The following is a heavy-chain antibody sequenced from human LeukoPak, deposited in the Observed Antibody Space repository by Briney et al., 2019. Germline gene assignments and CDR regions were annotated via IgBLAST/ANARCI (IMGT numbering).Heavy chain of an antibody. D-gene: IGHD3-3*01. V-gene: IGHV4-59*01. CDR1: GGSISRYY. CDR3: ARDPTYYDFWSGYYDY. J-gene: IGHJ4*02. CDR2: IYYSGST. Sequence: SETLSLTCTVSGGSISRYYWSWIRQPPGKGLEWIGYIYYSGSTNYNPSLKSRVTISVDTSKNQFSLKLSSVTAADTAVYYCARDPTYYDFWSGYYDYWGQGTLVTVSS.